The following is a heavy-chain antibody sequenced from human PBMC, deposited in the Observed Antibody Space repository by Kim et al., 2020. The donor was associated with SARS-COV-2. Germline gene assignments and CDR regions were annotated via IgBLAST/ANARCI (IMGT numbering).Heavy chain of an antibody. CDR2: IYAGGST. CDR1: GFIVSNNY. D-gene: IGHD2-15*01. Sequence: GGSLRLSCAASGFIVSNNYLSWVRQAPGNGLEWVSVIYAGGSTYYADSVEGRFTISRDNDKNTLYLQLSNLRADDTADYYCARGGGPLVAALESWGQGT. V-gene: IGHV3-53*01. CDR3: ARGGGPLVAALES. J-gene: IGHJ3*01.